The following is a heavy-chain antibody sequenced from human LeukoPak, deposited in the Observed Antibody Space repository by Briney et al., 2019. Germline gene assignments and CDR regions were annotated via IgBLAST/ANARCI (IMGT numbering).Heavy chain of an antibody. D-gene: IGHD6-19*01. CDR2: IYHSGNT. CDR1: GASMSSNY. Sequence: PETLSLTCNVSGASMSSNYWSWIRQPPGKGLEWIGYIYHSGNTNYSPSLESRVTMSVDESKNQFSLRVHFVSAADTAVYYCASTRRAAVAGRFDSWGQGTLVTVSS. CDR3: ASTRRAAVAGRFDS. J-gene: IGHJ4*02. V-gene: IGHV4-4*09.